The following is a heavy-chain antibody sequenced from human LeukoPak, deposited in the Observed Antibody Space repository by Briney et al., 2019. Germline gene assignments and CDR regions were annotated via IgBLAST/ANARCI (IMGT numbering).Heavy chain of an antibody. CDR2: ISSGSSYI. J-gene: IGHJ4*02. V-gene: IGHV3-21*01. CDR3: ARGGSGSGSYYAESFDY. Sequence: GGSLRLSCSASGFTFSSYTMNWVRQAPGKGLEWVSSISSGSSYIYYADSVKGRFTISRDNAKNSLYLQMNTLRAEDTAVYYCARGGSGSGSYYAESFDYWGQGTLVTVSS. D-gene: IGHD3-10*01. CDR1: GFTFSSYT.